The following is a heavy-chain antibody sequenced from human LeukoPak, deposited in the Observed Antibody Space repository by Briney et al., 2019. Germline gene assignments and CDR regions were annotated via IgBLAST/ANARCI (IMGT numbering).Heavy chain of an antibody. CDR1: GGSFSGYY. CDR2: INHSGST. Sequence: PPETLSLTCAVYGGSFSGYYWSWIRQPPGKGLEWIGEINHSGSTNYNPSLKSRVTISVDTSKNQFSLKLSSVTAADTAVYYCARDDSELSAYFDLWGRGTLVTVSS. CDR3: ARDDSELSAYFDL. V-gene: IGHV4-34*01. J-gene: IGHJ2*01. D-gene: IGHD3-16*02.